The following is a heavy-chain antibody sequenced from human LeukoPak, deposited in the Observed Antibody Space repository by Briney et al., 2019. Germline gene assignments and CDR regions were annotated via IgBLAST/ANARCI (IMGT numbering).Heavy chain of an antibody. CDR2: IYYSGST. Sequence: SETLSLTCTVSGGPISSYFWSWIRQPPGKGLEWIGYIYYSGSTNYNPSLKSRVTISVDTSKNQFSLKLSSVTAADTAVYYCANLRRYDSSGYYSDYWGQGTLVTVSP. CDR3: ANLRRYDSSGYYSDY. CDR1: GGPISSYF. V-gene: IGHV4-59*08. J-gene: IGHJ4*02. D-gene: IGHD3-22*01.